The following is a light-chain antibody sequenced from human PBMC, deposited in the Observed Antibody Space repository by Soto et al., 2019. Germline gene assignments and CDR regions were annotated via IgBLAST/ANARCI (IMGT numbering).Light chain of an antibody. CDR3: QQYSFLPRT. V-gene: IGKV3-15*01. Sequence: EIVMTQSPSTLSVSPVERFTLSFMASENINRNLVWYQKRPGQAPRLVIYTASTRATGIPARFSGSGSGTDFTLTISRLEPEDFAVYYCQQYSFLPRTFGQGTKV. CDR2: TAS. CDR1: ENINRN. J-gene: IGKJ1*01.